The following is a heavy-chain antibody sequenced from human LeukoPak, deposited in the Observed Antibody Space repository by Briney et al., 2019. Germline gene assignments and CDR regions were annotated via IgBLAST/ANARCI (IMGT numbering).Heavy chain of an antibody. V-gene: IGHV1-2*02. J-gene: IGHJ3*02. CDR1: GYTFTGYY. Sequence: ASVKISCKASGYTFTGYYMHWVRQATGQGLEWMGWINPNSGGTNYAQKFQGRVTMTRDTSISTAYMELSRLRSDDTAVYYCARVRYYYDSSGYSGAFDIWGQGTMVTVSS. D-gene: IGHD3-22*01. CDR3: ARVRYYYDSSGYSGAFDI. CDR2: INPNSGGT.